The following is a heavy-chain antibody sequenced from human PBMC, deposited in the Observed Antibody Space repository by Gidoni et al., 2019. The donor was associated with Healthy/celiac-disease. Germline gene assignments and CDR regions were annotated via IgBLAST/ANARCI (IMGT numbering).Heavy chain of an antibody. CDR2: ISYDGSNK. CDR1: GFTFSSYG. J-gene: IGHJ5*02. CDR3: AKDPGDYYGDPENWFDP. V-gene: IGHV3-30*18. Sequence: QVQLVESGGGVVQPGRSLRLSCAASGFTFSSYGMHWVRQAPGKGLEWVAVISYDGSNKYYADSVKGRFTISRDNSKNTLYLQMNSLRAEDTAVYYCAKDPGDYYGDPENWFDPWGQGTLVTVSS. D-gene: IGHD4-17*01.